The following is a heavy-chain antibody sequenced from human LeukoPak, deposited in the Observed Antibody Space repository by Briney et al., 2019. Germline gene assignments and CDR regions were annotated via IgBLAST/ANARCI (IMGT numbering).Heavy chain of an antibody. D-gene: IGHD2-8*01. CDR2: INPNSGGT. CDR1: GYTFTGYY. Sequence: ASVKVSCKASGYTFTGYYMHWVRQAPGQGLEWMGWINPNSGGTNYAQKFQGRVTMTRDTSISTAYMELSRLRSDDTAVYYCARDDCTNGVCYSDWFDPWGQGTLVPSPQ. J-gene: IGHJ5*02. V-gene: IGHV1-2*02. CDR3: ARDDCTNGVCYSDWFDP.